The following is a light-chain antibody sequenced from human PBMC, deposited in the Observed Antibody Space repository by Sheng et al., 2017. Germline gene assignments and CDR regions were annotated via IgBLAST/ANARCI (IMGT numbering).Light chain of an antibody. CDR3: QHYGDSPLT. V-gene: IGKV3-20*01. CDR2: GAS. J-gene: IGKJ4*01. Sequence: EIVLTQSPGTLSLSPGERATLSCRASQSISTYLAWYQQKPGQAPRLLIYGASTRATGIPDRFSGSGSGTDFTLTISRLEPEDFAVYYCQHYGDSPLTFGGGTKVEIK. CDR1: QSISTY.